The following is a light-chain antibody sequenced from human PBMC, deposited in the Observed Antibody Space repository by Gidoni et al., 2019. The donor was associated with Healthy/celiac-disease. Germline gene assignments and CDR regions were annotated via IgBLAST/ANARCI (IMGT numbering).Light chain of an antibody. J-gene: IGKJ4*01. CDR1: QSISSY. CDR2: AAS. Sequence: DIQMTQSPSSLSASVGDRVTITCRASQSISSYLNWYQQKPGKAPKLLIYAASSLQSGVPSRFSGSGSGTDFTLTSSSLQPEDFATYYCQQSYSTPPLFGGGTKVEIK. V-gene: IGKV1-39*01. CDR3: QQSYSTPPL.